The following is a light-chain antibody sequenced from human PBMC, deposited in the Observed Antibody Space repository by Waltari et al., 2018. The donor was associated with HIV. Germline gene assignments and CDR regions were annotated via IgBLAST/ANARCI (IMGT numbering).Light chain of an antibody. Sequence: SYEVTQPPSVSVSPGQTASITCSGDKLGDKYACWYQQRPGQSPVLVIYQDSKRPSAIPERFSGSHSGNTATLTIRGTQAMDEAEYYRQAWDSRTVGFGGGTKLTVL. CDR3: QAWDSRTVG. J-gene: IGLJ2*01. CDR1: KLGDKY. CDR2: QDS. V-gene: IGLV3-1*01.